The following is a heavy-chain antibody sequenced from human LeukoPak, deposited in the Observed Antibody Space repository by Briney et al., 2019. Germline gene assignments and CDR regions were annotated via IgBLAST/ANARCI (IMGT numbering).Heavy chain of an antibody. V-gene: IGHV1-8*01. CDR2: MNPNSGST. Sequence: GASVKVSCKASGYTFTSYDINWVRQATGQGLEWMGWMNPNSGSTGYAQKFQGRVTMTRNTSISTAYMELSSLRSEDTAVYYCARDKYYDFWSGYWVSYYYYYGMDVWGQGTTVTVSS. CDR1: GYTFTSYD. CDR3: ARDKYYDFWSGYWVSYYYYYGMDV. J-gene: IGHJ6*02. D-gene: IGHD3-3*01.